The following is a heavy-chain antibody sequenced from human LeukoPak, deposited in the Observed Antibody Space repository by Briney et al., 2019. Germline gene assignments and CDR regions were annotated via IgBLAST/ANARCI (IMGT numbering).Heavy chain of an antibody. V-gene: IGHV3-48*04. CDR3: ETHYDFNV. CDR1: GFTFSSYS. CDR2: ISSSSSTI. J-gene: IGHJ6*04. Sequence: GGSLRLSRAASGFTFSSYSMNWVRQAPGKGLEWISHISSSSSTICYADSVKGRFTISRDNAKNSLYLQMNSLRAEDTAIYYCETHYDFNVWGKGTTVTVSS. D-gene: IGHD3-3*01.